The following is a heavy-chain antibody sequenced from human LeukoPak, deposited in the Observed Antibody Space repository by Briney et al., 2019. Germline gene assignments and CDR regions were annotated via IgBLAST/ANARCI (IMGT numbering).Heavy chain of an antibody. CDR2: IIPIFGTA. J-gene: IGHJ4*02. D-gene: IGHD3-22*01. CDR3: ARGGPYDSSGDFDY. Sequence: AASVKVSCKASGGTFSSYAISWVRQAPGQGLEWMGRIIPIFGTANYAQKFQGRVTITTDESTSTAYMELSSLRSEETAVYYCARGGPYDSSGDFDYWGQGTLVTVSS. V-gene: IGHV1-69*05. CDR1: GGTFSSYA.